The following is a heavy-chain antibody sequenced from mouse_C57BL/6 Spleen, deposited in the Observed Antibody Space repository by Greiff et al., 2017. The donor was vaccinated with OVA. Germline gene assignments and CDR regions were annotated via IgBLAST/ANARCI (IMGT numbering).Heavy chain of an antibody. D-gene: IGHD2-3*01. CDR1: GYTFTSYW. CDR3: ARERDGYYFDY. J-gene: IGHJ2*01. Sequence: QVQLQQPGAELVKPGASVKLSCKASGYTFTSYWMHWVKQRPGQGLEWIGEIDPSDSYTNYNQKFKGKSTLTVDKSSSTAYMQLSSLTSEDSAVYYCARERDGYYFDYWGQGTTLTVSS. CDR2: IDPSDSYT. V-gene: IGHV1-69*01.